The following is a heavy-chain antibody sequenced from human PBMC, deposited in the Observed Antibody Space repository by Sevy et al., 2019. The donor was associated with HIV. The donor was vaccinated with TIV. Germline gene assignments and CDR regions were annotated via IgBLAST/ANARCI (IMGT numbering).Heavy chain of an antibody. J-gene: IGHJ4*02. Sequence: SQTLSLTCAISGDSVSSSSAIWNWIRQSPSRGLEWLGRTYYRSKWYSDSAVSVQSRITINSDTSKSQFSLQLNSVTPEDTAVYYCARGGSGTAAGKFDYWGQGTLVTVSS. CDR3: ARGGSGTAAGKFDY. CDR2: TYYRSKWYS. V-gene: IGHV6-1*01. D-gene: IGHD6-13*01. CDR1: GDSVSSSSAI.